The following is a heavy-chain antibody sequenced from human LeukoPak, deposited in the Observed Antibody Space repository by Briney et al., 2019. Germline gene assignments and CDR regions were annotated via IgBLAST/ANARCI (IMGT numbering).Heavy chain of an antibody. D-gene: IGHD6-19*01. CDR3: ARGSRDSSGWYGGNWFDP. J-gene: IGHJ5*02. Sequence: ASVKVSCKASGYTFTSYAMNRVRQAPGQGLEWMGWINTNTGNPTYAQGFTGRFVFSLDTPVSTAYLQISSLKAEDTAVYYCARGSRDSSGWYGGNWFDPWGQGTLVTVSS. CDR2: INTNTGNP. V-gene: IGHV7-4-1*02. CDR1: GYTFTSYA.